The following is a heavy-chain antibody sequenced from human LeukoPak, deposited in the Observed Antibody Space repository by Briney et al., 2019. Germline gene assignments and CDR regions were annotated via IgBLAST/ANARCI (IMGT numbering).Heavy chain of an antibody. D-gene: IGHD2-15*01. CDR1: GFTFSSYG. V-gene: IGHV3-66*01. J-gene: IGHJ4*02. Sequence: GGSLRLSCAASGFTFSSYGMHWVRQAPGKGLEWVSVIYSGGSTYYADSVKGRFTISRDNSKNTLYLQMNSLRAEDTAVYYCARDCSGGSCYSLDYWGQGTLVTVSS. CDR3: ARDCSGGSCYSLDY. CDR2: IYSGGST.